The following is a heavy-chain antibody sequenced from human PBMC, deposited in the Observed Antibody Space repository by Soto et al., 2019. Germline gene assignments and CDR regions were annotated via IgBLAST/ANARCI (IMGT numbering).Heavy chain of an antibody. J-gene: IGHJ5*02. CDR3: ARDYFDSSDYTTNWFDP. CDR1: GDSISNSRFY. D-gene: IGHD3-22*01. Sequence: PSETLSLTCSVSGDSISNSRFYSAWIRQPPGEGLEWIGSIYHTGNAYYNPSLKSRVTIFVDTSKNQFSLKLTSVTAADTALYYCARDYFDSSDYTTNWFDPLRHAALVTVSS. CDR2: IYHTGNA. V-gene: IGHV4-39*01.